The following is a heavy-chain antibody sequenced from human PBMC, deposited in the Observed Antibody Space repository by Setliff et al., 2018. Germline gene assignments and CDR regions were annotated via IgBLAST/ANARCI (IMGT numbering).Heavy chain of an antibody. CDR1: GGSISSYY. Sequence: SETLSLTCTVSGGSISSYYWSWIRQPPGKGLEWIGYIYYSGSTNYNPSLKSRVTISVDTSKNQFSLELRSVTAADTAVYYCARHWDFCGGNCPHNSIDYWGRGALVTGLL. CDR3: ARHWDFCGGNCPHNSIDY. CDR2: IYYSGST. J-gene: IGHJ4*02. D-gene: IGHD2-21*02. V-gene: IGHV4-59*08.